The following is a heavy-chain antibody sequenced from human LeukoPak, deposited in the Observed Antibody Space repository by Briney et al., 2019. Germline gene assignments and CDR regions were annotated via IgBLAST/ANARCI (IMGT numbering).Heavy chain of an antibody. CDR2: ISGSGGST. Sequence: GGSLRLSCAASGFIFSQYSMNWVRQAPGKGLEWVSAISGSGGSTYYADSVKGRFTISRDNSKNTLYLQMNSLRAEDTAVYYCAIKGTHYDSSGYYEFVGYWGQGTLVTVSS. CDR3: AIKGTHYDSSGYYEFVGY. J-gene: IGHJ4*02. V-gene: IGHV3-23*01. D-gene: IGHD3-22*01. CDR1: GFIFSQYS.